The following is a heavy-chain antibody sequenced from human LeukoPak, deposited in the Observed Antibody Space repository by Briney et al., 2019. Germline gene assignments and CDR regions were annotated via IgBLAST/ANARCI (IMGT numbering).Heavy chain of an antibody. CDR2: INHSGST. V-gene: IGHV4-34*01. CDR3: ARQNAGAFDI. Sequence: PSGTLSLTCAVYGGSFSGYYWSWIRQPPGKGLEWVGEINHSGSTNYNPSLKSRVTVSVDTSKNQFSLKLSSVTAADTAVYYCARQNAGAFDIWGQGTMVTVSS. CDR1: GGSFSGYY. J-gene: IGHJ3*02.